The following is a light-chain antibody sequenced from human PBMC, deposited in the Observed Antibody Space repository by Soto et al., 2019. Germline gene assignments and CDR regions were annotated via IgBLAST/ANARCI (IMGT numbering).Light chain of an antibody. CDR3: QQYGSLSWT. Sequence: DIVLTQSPGTLSLSPGERATLSCRASQSVSSNYLAWYQQKPGQAPRLLIHGASTRATGVPDRFSGIGSGTDFTLTISRLEPEDFAVYHCQQYGSLSWTFGQGTKVEIK. J-gene: IGKJ1*01. V-gene: IGKV3-20*01. CDR1: QSVSSNY. CDR2: GAS.